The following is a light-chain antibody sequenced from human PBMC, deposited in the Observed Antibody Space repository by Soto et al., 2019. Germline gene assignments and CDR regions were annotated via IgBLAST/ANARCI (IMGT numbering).Light chain of an antibody. Sequence: QSALTQPASVSGSPGQSITISCTGTTSDVGSCNFVSGYQQLPGKAPKLLIYEVTNRPSGTSNLFSGSKSCNTASLTISGLRAGDQANYHRNSVTNSLLVFGGGTQLTVL. J-gene: IGLJ7*01. CDR3: NSVTNSLLV. CDR1: TSDVGSCNF. CDR2: EVT. V-gene: IGLV2-14*01.